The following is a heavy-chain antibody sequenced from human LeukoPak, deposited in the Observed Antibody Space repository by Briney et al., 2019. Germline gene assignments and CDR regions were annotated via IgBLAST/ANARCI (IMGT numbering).Heavy chain of an antibody. CDR2: ISSSGSTI. J-gene: IGHJ4*02. CDR3: APHEGSSSSISN. D-gene: IGHD6-6*01. Sequence: GGSLRLSCAASGFTFSGHYMSWLRQAPGKGLEWVSYISSSGSTIYYADSVKGRFTISRDNPKNSLYLQMNSLRAEDTAVYYCAPHEGSSSSISNWGQGTLVTVSS. CDR1: GFTFSGHY. V-gene: IGHV3-11*04.